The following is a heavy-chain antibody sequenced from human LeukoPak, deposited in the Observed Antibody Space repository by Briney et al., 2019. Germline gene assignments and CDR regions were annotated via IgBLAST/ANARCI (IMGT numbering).Heavy chain of an antibody. CDR2: FDPEDGET. D-gene: IGHD2-2*01. CDR3: ATMGSSSSGRWFDP. Sequence: ASVKVSCKASGYTFTGYYMHWVRQAPGKGLEWMGGFDPEDGETIYAQKFQGIVTMTEDTSTDTAYMELSSLRSEDTAVYYCATMGSSSSGRWFDPWGQGTLVTVSS. CDR1: GYTFTGYY. V-gene: IGHV1-24*01. J-gene: IGHJ5*02.